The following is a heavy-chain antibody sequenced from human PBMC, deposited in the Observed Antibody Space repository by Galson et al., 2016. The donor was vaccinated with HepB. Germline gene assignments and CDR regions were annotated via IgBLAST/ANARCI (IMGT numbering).Heavy chain of an antibody. CDR1: GYTFSSYG. J-gene: IGHJ6*03. Sequence: SVKVSCKASGYTFSSYGISWVRQAPGQGLEWMGWISAYNGNTNYAQKFQGRVTMTTDTSTSRAYMELRSLRSDDTAVYYCAREVSSNWGSLGYYYYMDVWGKGTTVIVSS. CDR3: AREVSSNWGSLGYYYYMDV. D-gene: IGHD7-27*01. CDR2: ISAYNGNT. V-gene: IGHV1-18*04.